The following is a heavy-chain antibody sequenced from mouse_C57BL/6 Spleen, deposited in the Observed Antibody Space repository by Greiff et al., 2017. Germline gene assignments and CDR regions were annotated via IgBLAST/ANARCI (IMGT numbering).Heavy chain of an antibody. Sequence: EVQLVESGGGLVQPKGSLKLSCAASGFSFNTYAMNWVRQAPGKGLEWVARIRSKSNDYATYYADSVKDRFTISRDDSESMLYLQMNNLKTEDTAMYYCVRQYGNFRYFDVWGTGTTVTVSS. D-gene: IGHD2-1*01. J-gene: IGHJ1*03. CDR3: VRQYGNFRYFDV. CDR1: GFSFNTYA. V-gene: IGHV10-1*01. CDR2: IRSKSNDYAT.